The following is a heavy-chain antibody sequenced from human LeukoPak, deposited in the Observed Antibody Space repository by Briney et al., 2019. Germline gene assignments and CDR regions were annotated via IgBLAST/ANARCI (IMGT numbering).Heavy chain of an antibody. Sequence: GGSLRLSCAASGFTFSSYGMHWVRQAPGKGLEWVAVISYDGSNKYYADSVKGRFTISRDNSKNTLYLQMNSLRAEDTAVYYCAKDGMGVWGQGTLVTVSS. CDR1: GFTFSSYG. V-gene: IGHV3-30*18. J-gene: IGHJ4*02. D-gene: IGHD3-16*01. CDR2: ISYDGSNK. CDR3: AKDGMGV.